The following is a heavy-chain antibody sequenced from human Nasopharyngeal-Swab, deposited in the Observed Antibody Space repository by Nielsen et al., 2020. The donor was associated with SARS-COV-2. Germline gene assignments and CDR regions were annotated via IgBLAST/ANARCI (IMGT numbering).Heavy chain of an antibody. V-gene: IGHV3-23*03. CDR1: GFIFGSYA. CDR2: VYSGGSGI. Sequence: GESLKISCAAPGFIFGSYAMSWVRQAPGKGLEWVSRVYSGGSGIRYADSVRGRFTISRDDSKNTVYLQMNGLRAEDTALYYCAKGFGPYVTAADYWGQGTLVTVSS. CDR3: AKGFGPYVTAADY. D-gene: IGHD2-21*02. J-gene: IGHJ4*02.